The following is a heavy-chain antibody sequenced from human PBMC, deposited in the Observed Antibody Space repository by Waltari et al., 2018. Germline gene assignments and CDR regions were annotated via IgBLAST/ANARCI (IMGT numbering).Heavy chain of an antibody. Sequence: QVQLQESGPGLVKPSETLSLTCAVSGYSISSGYYWGWIRQPPGKGLEWIGSIYHSGGTYYNPSLKSRVTISVDTSKSQFSLKLSSVTAADTAVYYCARHGYYYDSSGYLDVWGQGTTVTVSS. CDR2: IYHSGGT. CDR3: ARHGYYYDSSGYLDV. V-gene: IGHV4-38-2*01. J-gene: IGHJ6*02. CDR1: GYSISSGYY. D-gene: IGHD3-22*01.